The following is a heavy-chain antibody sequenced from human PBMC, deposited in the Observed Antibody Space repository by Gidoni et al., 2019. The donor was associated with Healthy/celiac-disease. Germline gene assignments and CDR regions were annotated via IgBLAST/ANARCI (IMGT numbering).Heavy chain of an antibody. J-gene: IGHJ3*02. D-gene: IGHD3-22*01. V-gene: IGHV3-23*01. CDR2: ISGSGGST. Sequence: EVQLLESGGGLAQPGGSLRLSCAASGFTFSSYAMSWVRQAPGKGLEWVSAISGSGGSTYYADSVKGRFTISRDNSKNTLYLQMNSLRAEDTAVYYCAKSYYYDSSGYDDAFDIWGQGTMVTVSS. CDR1: GFTFSSYA. CDR3: AKSYYYDSSGYDDAFDI.